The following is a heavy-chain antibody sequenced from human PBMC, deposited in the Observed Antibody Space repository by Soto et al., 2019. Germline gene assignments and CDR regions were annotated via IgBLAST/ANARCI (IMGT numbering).Heavy chain of an antibody. CDR1: GGSFSGYY. Sequence: QVQLQKWGAGLLKPSETLSLTCAVYGGSFSGYYWSWIRQPPGKGLEWIGAINHSGSTNYNPSLTSRVTISVDTSKNQFSMKLSSVTAADTAVYYCARGRGTMIVVASYDYWGQGTLVTVSS. CDR3: ARGRGTMIVVASYDY. V-gene: IGHV4-34*01. J-gene: IGHJ4*02. D-gene: IGHD3-22*01. CDR2: INHSGST.